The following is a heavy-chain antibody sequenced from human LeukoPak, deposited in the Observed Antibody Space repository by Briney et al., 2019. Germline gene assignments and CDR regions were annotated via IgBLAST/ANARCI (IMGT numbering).Heavy chain of an antibody. CDR2: IIPIFGTA. V-gene: IGHV1-69*01. D-gene: IGHD3-3*01. CDR3: ATHYDFWQPFQGGFDY. Sequence: SVKVSCKASGGTFSSYAISWVRQAPGQGLEWMGGIIPIFGTANYAQKFQGRVTITADESTSTSYMELSSLRSEDTAVYYCATHYDFWQPFQGGFDYWGQGTLVTVSS. CDR1: GGTFSSYA. J-gene: IGHJ4*02.